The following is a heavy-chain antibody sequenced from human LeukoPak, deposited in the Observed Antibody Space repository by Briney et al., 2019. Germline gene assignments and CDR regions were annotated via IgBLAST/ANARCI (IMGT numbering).Heavy chain of an antibody. CDR1: GYTFSNYG. Sequence: GGSLRLSCTASGYTFSNYGMHWVRQGPGKGLEWVAVTSYDGSKVFYGDFVKGRFTISRDDSRDTVYLQMHSLRVEDMAVYYCAKDDAGLPDYWGQGTLVTVSS. D-gene: IGHD2-15*01. V-gene: IGHV3-30*18. J-gene: IGHJ4*02. CDR2: TSYDGSKV. CDR3: AKDDAGLPDY.